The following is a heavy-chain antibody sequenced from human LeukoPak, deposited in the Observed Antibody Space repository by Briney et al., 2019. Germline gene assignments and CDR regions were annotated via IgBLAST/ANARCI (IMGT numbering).Heavy chain of an antibody. CDR1: GYTFTSYA. D-gene: IGHD5-18*01. CDR2: IIAGNGNT. CDR3: ARVGGFKYSYGSDYFDY. Sequence: ASVKVSCKASGYTFTSYAMHWVRQAPGQRLEWMGWIIAGNGNTKYSQKFQGRVTITRDTSASTAYMELSSLRSEDTAVYYCARVGGFKYSYGSDYFDYWGQGTLVTVSS. V-gene: IGHV1-3*01. J-gene: IGHJ4*02.